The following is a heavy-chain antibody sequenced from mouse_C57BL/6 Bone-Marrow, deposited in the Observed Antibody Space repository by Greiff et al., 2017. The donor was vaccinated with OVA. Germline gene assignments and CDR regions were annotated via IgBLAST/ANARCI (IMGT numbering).Heavy chain of an antibody. CDR3: ARAPFSTTVVAPFAY. CDR2: IHPNSGST. J-gene: IGHJ3*01. D-gene: IGHD1-1*01. Sequence: QVQLQQPGAELVKPGASVKLSCKASGYTFTSYWMHWVKQRPGQGLEWIGMIHPNSGSTNYNEKFKSKATLTVDKSSSTAYMQLSSLTSEDSAVYYCARAPFSTTVVAPFAYWGQGTLVTVSA. V-gene: IGHV1-64*01. CDR1: GYTFTSYW.